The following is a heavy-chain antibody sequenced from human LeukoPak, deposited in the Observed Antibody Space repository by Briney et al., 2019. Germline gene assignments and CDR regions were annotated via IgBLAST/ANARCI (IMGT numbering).Heavy chain of an antibody. J-gene: IGHJ4*02. CDR3: ARSGVYGSGSYYTYKF. Sequence: PGGSLRLSCAASGFTFSSYSMNWVRQAPGKGLEWVSSISSSSSYIYYADSVKGRFTISRDNAKNPLYLQMNSLRAEDTAVYYCARSGVYGSGSYYTYKFWGQGTLVTVSS. CDR2: ISSSSSYI. D-gene: IGHD3-10*01. CDR1: GFTFSSYS. V-gene: IGHV3-21*01.